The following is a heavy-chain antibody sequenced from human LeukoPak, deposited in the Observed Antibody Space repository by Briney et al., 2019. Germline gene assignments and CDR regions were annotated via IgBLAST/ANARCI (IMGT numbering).Heavy chain of an antibody. CDR1: GGSISSGGYY. Sequence: SETLSLTCTVSGGSISSGGYYWSWIRQPPGKGLEWIGYIYHSGSTNYNPSLKSRVTISVDTSKNQFSLKLSSVTAADTAVYYCARGCGYCSSTSPQEDDNWFDPWGQGTLVTVSS. V-gene: IGHV4-61*08. CDR2: IYHSGST. J-gene: IGHJ5*02. D-gene: IGHD2-2*03. CDR3: ARGCGYCSSTSPQEDDNWFDP.